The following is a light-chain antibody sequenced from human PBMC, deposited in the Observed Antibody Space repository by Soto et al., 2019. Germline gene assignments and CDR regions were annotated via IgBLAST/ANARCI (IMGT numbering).Light chain of an antibody. Sequence: QSVLTQPPSASGSPGQSVTISCTGTSSDVGRYNYVSWYQQHPGKAPQLMIYAVNKRPSGVPDRFSGSKSGNTASLTVSGLQAEDEADYYCTSYSGGNQVLFGGGTKLTVL. CDR2: AVN. CDR3: TSYSGGNQVL. J-gene: IGLJ3*02. V-gene: IGLV2-8*01. CDR1: SSDVGRYNY.